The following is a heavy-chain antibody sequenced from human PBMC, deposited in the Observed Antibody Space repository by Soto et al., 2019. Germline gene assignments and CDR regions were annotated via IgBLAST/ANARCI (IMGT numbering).Heavy chain of an antibody. CDR1: GFTFSNAW. CDR2: IKSKTDGGTT. Sequence: GGSLRLSCAASGFTFSNAWMSWVRQAPGKGLEWVGRIKSKTDGGTTDYAAPVKGRFTISRDDSKNTLYLQMNSLKTEDTAVYYCTTELTYYDFWSGYFSGRTSYYFDYWGQGTLVTVSS. V-gene: IGHV3-15*01. CDR3: TTELTYYDFWSGYFSGRTSYYFDY. D-gene: IGHD3-3*01. J-gene: IGHJ4*02.